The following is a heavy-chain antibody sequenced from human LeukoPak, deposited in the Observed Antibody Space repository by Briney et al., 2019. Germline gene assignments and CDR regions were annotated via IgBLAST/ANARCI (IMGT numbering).Heavy chain of an antibody. CDR1: GFTFSSYW. Sequence: PGGSLRLSCAASGFTFSSYWMSWVRQAPGKGLEWVANIKKDGTEKKYVDSVKGRFTISRDNAKNSLYLQMNSLRAEDTAVYYCAREASYSSSWATFDFWGQGILVTVSS. D-gene: IGHD6-13*01. CDR2: IKKDGTEK. J-gene: IGHJ4*02. CDR3: AREASYSSSWATFDF. V-gene: IGHV3-7*01.